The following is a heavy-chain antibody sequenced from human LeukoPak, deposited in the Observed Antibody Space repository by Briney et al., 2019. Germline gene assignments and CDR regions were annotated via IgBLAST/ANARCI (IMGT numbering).Heavy chain of an antibody. CDR1: GYTFTGYY. J-gene: IGHJ5*02. D-gene: IGHD2-21*02. Sequence: EASVKVSCKASGYTFTGYYMHWVRQAPGQGLEWMGWINPNSGGTNYAQKFQGWVTMTRDTSISTAYMELSRLRSDDTAVYYCARHVKGGDCCNNWFDPWGQGTLVTVSS. CDR2: INPNSGGT. CDR3: ARHVKGGDCCNNWFDP. V-gene: IGHV1-2*04.